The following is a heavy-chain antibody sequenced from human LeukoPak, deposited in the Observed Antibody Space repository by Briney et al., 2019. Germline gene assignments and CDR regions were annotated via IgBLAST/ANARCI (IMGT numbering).Heavy chain of an antibody. CDR1: GFTFSSYW. V-gene: IGHV3-21*01. J-gene: IGHJ4*02. CDR2: ITSSSSHI. D-gene: IGHD2-2*01. Sequence: GGSLRLSCAASGFTFSSYWMSWVRQAPGKGLEWVSSITSSSSHIWYADSVKGRFTISRDNAKNSLYLQMNSLRVEDTAVYYCASGIVVVPAAPEGSDYWGQGTLVTVSS. CDR3: ASGIVVVPAAPEGSDY.